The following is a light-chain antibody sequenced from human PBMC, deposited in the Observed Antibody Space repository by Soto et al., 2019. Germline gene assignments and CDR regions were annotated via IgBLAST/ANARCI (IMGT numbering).Light chain of an antibody. CDR1: NSNIGSIT. V-gene: IGLV1-44*01. CDR3: SAWDDSLHTVL. CDR2: SHN. Sequence: QSVLTQPPSVSGTPGQRVTISCSGSNSNIGSITVNWYLQRQGTAPKLLVYSHNLRPSWVPDRFSGSKSGTSASLNISGLQSEDEGDYYYSAWDDSLHTVLFGGGTKLTVL. J-gene: IGLJ2*01.